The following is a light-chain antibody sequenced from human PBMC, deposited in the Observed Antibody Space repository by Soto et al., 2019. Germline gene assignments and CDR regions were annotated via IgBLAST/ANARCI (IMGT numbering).Light chain of an antibody. CDR2: DAS. J-gene: IGKJ2*01. CDR3: QHYNTYPYT. V-gene: IGKV1-5*01. CDR1: QSISNW. Sequence: DIQMTQSPSNLSASVGDRVTITCRASQSISNWLAWYQQKPGKAPKLLIYDASSLESGVPSRFSGSISGTEFTLTINSLQPDDFATYYCQHYNTYPYTFGQGTKLEIK.